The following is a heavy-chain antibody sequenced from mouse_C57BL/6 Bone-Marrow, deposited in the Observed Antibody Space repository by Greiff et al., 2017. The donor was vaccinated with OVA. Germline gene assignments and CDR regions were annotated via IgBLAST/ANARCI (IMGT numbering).Heavy chain of an antibody. CDR1: GYTFPDYN. Sequence: EVKLQESGPELVKPGASVKIPCKASGYTFPDYNMDWVKQSHGKSLEWIGDINPNNGGTIYNQKFKGKATLTVDKSSSTAYMELRSLTSEDTAVYYCARSSYAMDYWGQGTSVTVSS. J-gene: IGHJ4*01. CDR2: INPNNGGT. V-gene: IGHV1-18*01. CDR3: ARSSYAMDY.